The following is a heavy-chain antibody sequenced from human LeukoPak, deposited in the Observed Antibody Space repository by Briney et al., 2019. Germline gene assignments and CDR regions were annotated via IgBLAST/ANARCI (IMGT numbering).Heavy chain of an antibody. CDR3: ARDPSLLWFGELRESYFDY. V-gene: IGHV1-2*02. CDR1: GYTFTGYY. CDR2: INPNSGGT. J-gene: IGHJ4*02. Sequence: ASVKVSCKASGYTFTGYYMHWVRQAPGQGPEWMGWINPNSGGTNYAQKFQGRVTMTRDTSISTAYMDLSSLRSDDTAVYYCARDPSLLWFGELRESYFDYWGQGTLVTVSS. D-gene: IGHD3-10*01.